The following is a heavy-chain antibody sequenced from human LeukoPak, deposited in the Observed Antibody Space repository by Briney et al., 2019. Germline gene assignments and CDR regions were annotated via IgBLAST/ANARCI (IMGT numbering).Heavy chain of an antibody. Sequence: GSLSLSCTASGDTFTGYYVHWGGQAPGQGLEWMGWINPNSGGTNYAQTFQGRVTMTRDTSISTAYMQLSRLRSDDTAVYYCARGGSYYPYYFDYWGQGTLVTVSS. V-gene: IGHV1-2*02. CDR3: ARGGSYYPYYFDY. D-gene: IGHD1-26*01. J-gene: IGHJ4*02. CDR2: INPNSGGT. CDR1: GDTFTGYY.